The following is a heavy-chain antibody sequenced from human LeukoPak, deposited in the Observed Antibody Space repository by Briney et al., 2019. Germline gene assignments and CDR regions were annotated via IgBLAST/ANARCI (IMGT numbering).Heavy chain of an antibody. CDR2: VYYGRTT. CDR1: AGSFISSSHH. J-gene: IGHJ5*01. CDR3: VRHDGRGGATMGAFDS. Sequence: SETLSLTCTVSAGSFISSSHHWGWIRQSPGKGLEWIGTVYYGRTTYYNPSLDGRVTISLDTSASHFSLQLNSVTAADTAVYYCVRHDGRGGATMGAFDSWGQGSLVTVSS. V-gene: IGHV4-39*01. D-gene: IGHD5-12*01.